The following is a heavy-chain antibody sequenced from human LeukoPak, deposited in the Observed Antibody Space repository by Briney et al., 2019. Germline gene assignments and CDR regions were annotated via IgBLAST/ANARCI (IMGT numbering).Heavy chain of an antibody. CDR3: ARREGAVSFDY. CDR2: IWPGDSDT. Sequence: GESLKISCKGSGYSFISYWIAWVRQTPGKGPEWMGIIWPGDSDTRYSPSFQGQVTISADKSITTAYLQWSSLKASDTAMYYCARREGAVSFDYWGQGTLVTVSS. V-gene: IGHV5-51*01. D-gene: IGHD1-26*01. J-gene: IGHJ4*02. CDR1: GYSFISYW.